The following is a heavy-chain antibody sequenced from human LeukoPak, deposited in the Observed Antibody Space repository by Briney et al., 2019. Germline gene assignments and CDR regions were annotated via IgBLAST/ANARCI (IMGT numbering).Heavy chain of an antibody. CDR2: IWYDGSNK. J-gene: IGHJ2*01. D-gene: IGHD5-12*01. CDR1: GFTFSSYG. CDR3: ARDRSMSGSFIYL. Sequence: PGGSLRLSCAASGFTFSSYGMHWVRQAPGKGLEWVAVIWYDGSNKYYPDSVQGRFTISRDNSKNTLYLQVNSLRAEDTAVYYCARDRSMSGSFIYLWGRGTLVTVSS. V-gene: IGHV3-33*08.